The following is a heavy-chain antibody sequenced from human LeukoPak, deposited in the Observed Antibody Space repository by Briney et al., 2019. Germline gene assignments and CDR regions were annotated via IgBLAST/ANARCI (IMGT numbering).Heavy chain of an antibody. Sequence: SETLSLTCSVSGDSLSHYYWSWIRQPPREGLEWIGYIYRGGTINYNPSVKSRVTMSLDTSKNQISLMLNSVTAADTAIYYCARHWLEAAKTYSYWFDPWGQGTLVTVSS. CDR3: ARHWLEAAKTYSYWFDP. V-gene: IGHV4-4*09. CDR1: GDSLSHYY. CDR2: IYRGGTI. J-gene: IGHJ5*02. D-gene: IGHD6-13*01.